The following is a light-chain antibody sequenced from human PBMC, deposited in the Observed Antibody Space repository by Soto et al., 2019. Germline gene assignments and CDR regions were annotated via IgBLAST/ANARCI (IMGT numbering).Light chain of an antibody. Sequence: ALTQPASVSGSPGQSLTISCTGTSSDIGAYNYVSWYQQHPAKAPKLVIYEVNNRPSGVSIRFSGSKSGNTASLTISGLQAEDEADYYCSSFTTTNTLVFGSGTKV. V-gene: IGLV2-14*01. CDR2: EVN. J-gene: IGLJ1*01. CDR3: SSFTTTNTLV. CDR1: SSDIGAYNY.